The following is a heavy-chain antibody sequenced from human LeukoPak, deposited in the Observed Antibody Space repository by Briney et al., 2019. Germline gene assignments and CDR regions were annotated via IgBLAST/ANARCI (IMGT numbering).Heavy chain of an antibody. D-gene: IGHD3-22*01. CDR3: ARDPNYDTSGYYYGGDGVDY. CDR2: INPNSGDT. J-gene: IGHJ4*02. CDR1: GYTFTGYY. Sequence: ASVTVSCKASGYTFTGYYIHWVRQAPGQGLEWMGWINPNSGDTHYAQKFQGRVTMTRDTSISTASMQLSRLRSDDTAVYFCARDPNYDTSGYYYGGDGVDYWGQGTLVTVSS. V-gene: IGHV1-2*02.